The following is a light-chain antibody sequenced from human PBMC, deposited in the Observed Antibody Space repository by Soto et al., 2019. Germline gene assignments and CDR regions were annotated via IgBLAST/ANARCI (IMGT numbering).Light chain of an antibody. CDR3: SSYAGSNNFDVV. J-gene: IGLJ2*01. V-gene: IGLV2-8*01. Sequence: QSAPTQPPPASGSPGQSVTISCTGTSSDVGGYNYVSWYQQHPGKAPKLMIYEVSKRPSGVPDRFSGSKSGNTASLTVSGLQAEDEADYYCSSYAGSNNFDVVFGGGTKVTVL. CDR1: SSDVGGYNY. CDR2: EVS.